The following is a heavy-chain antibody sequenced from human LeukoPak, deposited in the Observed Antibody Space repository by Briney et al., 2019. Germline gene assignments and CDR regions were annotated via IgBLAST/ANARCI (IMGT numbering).Heavy chain of an antibody. D-gene: IGHD5-24*01. CDR1: GGTFSSYA. J-gene: IGHJ4*02. CDR2: IIPIFGTA. Sequence: ASVKVSCKASGGTFSSYAISWVRQAPGQGLEWMGGIIPIFGTANYAQKFQGRVTITADESTSTAYMELSSLRSEDTAVYYCARELLDGYKPACYFDYWGQGTLVTVSS. CDR3: ARELLDGYKPACYFDY. V-gene: IGHV1-69*13.